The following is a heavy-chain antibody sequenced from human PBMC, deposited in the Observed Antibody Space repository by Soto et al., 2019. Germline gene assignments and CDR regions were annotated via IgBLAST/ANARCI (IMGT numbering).Heavy chain of an antibody. J-gene: IGHJ6*02. CDR3: ASVQWLVDGWVNYYGMDV. D-gene: IGHD6-19*01. CDR1: GYTFTSYY. CDR2: INPSGGGT. V-gene: IGHV1-46*01. Sequence: ASVKVSCKASGYTFTSYYMHWVRQAPGQGLEWMGIINPSGGGTTYAQRIQGRVTITRDTSTSTVYMELSSLRAEDTAVYYCASVQWLVDGWVNYYGMDVWG.